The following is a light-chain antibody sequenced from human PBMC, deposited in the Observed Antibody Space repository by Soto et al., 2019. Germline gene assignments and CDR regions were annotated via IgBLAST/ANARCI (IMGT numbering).Light chain of an antibody. V-gene: IGKV3-20*01. CDR3: QQYVSSVT. Sequence: EIVLTQSPGSLSLSPGERATLSCRSSQSVDRSFFAWYQQKPGQAPRLLIYGASNRATGIPDRFSGRGSVTDFTLTITGLEPEDFAVYYCQQYVSSVTFGQGTKVEIK. CDR1: QSVDRSF. CDR2: GAS. J-gene: IGKJ1*01.